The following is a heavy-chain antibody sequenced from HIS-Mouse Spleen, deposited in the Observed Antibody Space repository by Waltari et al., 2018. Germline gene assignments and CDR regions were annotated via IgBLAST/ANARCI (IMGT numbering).Heavy chain of an antibody. D-gene: IGHD6-19*01. CDR3: AREGSGWYYFDY. V-gene: IGHV1-69*01. Sequence: QVQLVQSGAEVKKPGSSVKVSCKASGGTFSSYAISWVRQAPGQGPEWMGWTIPIFGTANYAQKFTGRVTITADESTSTAYMELCSLRSEATAVYYCAREGSGWYYFDYWGQGTLVTVSS. J-gene: IGHJ4*02. CDR1: GGTFSSYA. CDR2: TIPIFGTA.